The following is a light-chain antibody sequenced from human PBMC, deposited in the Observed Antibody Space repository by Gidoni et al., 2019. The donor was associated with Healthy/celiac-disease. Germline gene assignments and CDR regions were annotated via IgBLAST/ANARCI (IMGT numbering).Light chain of an antibody. CDR2: RNN. J-gene: IGLJ1*01. CDR3: AAWDDSLSGR. V-gene: IGLV1-47*01. Sequence: QSVLTQPPSASGTPGQRVPISCSGSSSNIGSNYVYWYQQLPGTAPKLLIYRNNQRPSGVPDRFSGSKSGTSASLAISGLRSEDEADYYCAAWDDSLSGRFGTGTKVTVL. CDR1: SSNIGSNY.